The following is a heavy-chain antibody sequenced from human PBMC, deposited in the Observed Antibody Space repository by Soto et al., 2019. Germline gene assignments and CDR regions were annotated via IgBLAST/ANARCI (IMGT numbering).Heavy chain of an antibody. CDR1: GFTFSSYG. CDR2: IWYDGSNK. Sequence: GGSLRLSCAASGFTFSSYGMHWVRQAPGKGLEWVAVIWYDGSNKYYADSVKGRFTISRDNSKNTLYLQMNSLRAEDTAVYYCARVAFSVAGIPNNGFDYWGQGTLVTVSS. J-gene: IGHJ4*02. D-gene: IGHD6-19*01. CDR3: ARVAFSVAGIPNNGFDY. V-gene: IGHV3-33*01.